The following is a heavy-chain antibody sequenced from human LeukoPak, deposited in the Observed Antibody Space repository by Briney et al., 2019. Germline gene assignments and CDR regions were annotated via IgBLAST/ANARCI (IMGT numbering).Heavy chain of an antibody. V-gene: IGHV3-21*01. CDR1: GFTFSNYN. CDR3: ARGGILDY. J-gene: IGHJ4*02. Sequence: GGSLRLSCAASGFTFSNYNMNWVRQAPGKGLEWVSFISSTSSFIYYADSVKGRVTISRDNAKNSLFLQMNSLRAEDTAVYYCARGGILDYWGQGTLVTVSS. CDR2: ISSTSSFI.